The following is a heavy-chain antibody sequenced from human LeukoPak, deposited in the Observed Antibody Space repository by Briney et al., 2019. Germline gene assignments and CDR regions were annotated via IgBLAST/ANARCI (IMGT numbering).Heavy chain of an antibody. D-gene: IGHD3-16*02. CDR3: ARVPAGVIGMKDAFHI. Sequence: GGSLRLSCAASGLTFSSYSMNWVRQAPGKGLEWVSSISGSSSYIYYADSVKGRFTISRHNAKNSLYLQMNSLRVEDTAVYYCARVPAGVIGMKDAFHIWGQGTMVTVSS. CDR2: ISGSSSYI. CDR1: GLTFSSYS. J-gene: IGHJ3*02. V-gene: IGHV3-21*01.